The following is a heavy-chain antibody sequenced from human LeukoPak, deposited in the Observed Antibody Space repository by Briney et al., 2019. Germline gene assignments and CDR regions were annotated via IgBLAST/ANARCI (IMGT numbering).Heavy chain of an antibody. Sequence: GASVKVSCKVSGYTLTELSMHWVRQAPGKGLEWMGGFDPEDGETIYAQKFQGRVTMTEDTPTDTAYMELSSLRSEDTAVYYCARVSHSSSWLNWFDPWGQGTLVTVSS. D-gene: IGHD6-13*01. V-gene: IGHV1-24*01. CDR1: GYTLTELS. CDR3: ARVSHSSSWLNWFDP. J-gene: IGHJ5*02. CDR2: FDPEDGET.